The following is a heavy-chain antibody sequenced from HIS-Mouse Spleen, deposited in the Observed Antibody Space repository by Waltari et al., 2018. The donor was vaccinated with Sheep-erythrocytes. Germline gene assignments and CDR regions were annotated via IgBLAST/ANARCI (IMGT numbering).Heavy chain of an antibody. D-gene: IGHD6-13*01. CDR2: ISYDGSNK. V-gene: IGHV3-30-3*01. Sequence: QVQLVESGGGVVQPGRSLRLSCAASGFTFSSYAMHWVRQAPGKGLEWGAVISYDGSNKYYADSVKGRFTIARDNSKNTLYLQMNSLRAEDTAVYYCARHRGEYSSSWYGYYFDYWGQGTLVTVSS. CDR3: ARHRGEYSSSWYGYYFDY. J-gene: IGHJ4*02. CDR1: GFTFSSYA.